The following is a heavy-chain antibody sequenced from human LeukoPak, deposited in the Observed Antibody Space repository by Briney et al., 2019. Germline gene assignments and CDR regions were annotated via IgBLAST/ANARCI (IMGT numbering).Heavy chain of an antibody. V-gene: IGHV4-34*01. CDR2: INHSGST. CDR3: ARARLDSIVVVPAAIRNNWFDP. J-gene: IGHJ5*02. CDR1: GGSFSGYY. D-gene: IGHD2-2*02. Sequence: SETLSLTCAVYGGSFSGYYWSWIRQPPGKGQEWIGEINHSGSTNYNPSLKSRVNISLSPSKNPFSLKLTSVTAADTALFYCARARLDSIVVVPAAIRNNWFDPWGQGTLVTVSS.